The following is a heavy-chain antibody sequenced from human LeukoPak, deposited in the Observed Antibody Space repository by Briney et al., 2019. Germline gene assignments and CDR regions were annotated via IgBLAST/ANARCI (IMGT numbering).Heavy chain of an antibody. Sequence: PGGSLRLSCAASGFTFSSYGMHWVRQAPGKGLEWVAFIRYDGSNKYYADSVKGRFTISRDNSKNTLYLQMNSPRAEDTAVYYCARGPSGYHNTGGQGTLVTVSS. CDR1: GFTFSSYG. D-gene: IGHD5-12*01. CDR3: ARGPSGYHNT. J-gene: IGHJ4*02. V-gene: IGHV3-30*02. CDR2: IRYDGSNK.